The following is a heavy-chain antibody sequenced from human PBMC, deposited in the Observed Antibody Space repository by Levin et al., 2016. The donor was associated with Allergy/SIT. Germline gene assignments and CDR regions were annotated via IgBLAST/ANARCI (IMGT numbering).Heavy chain of an antibody. D-gene: IGHD6-13*01. J-gene: IGHJ4*02. CDR2: INPNSGGT. Sequence: WVRQAPGQGLEWMGWINPNSGGTNYAQKFQGRVTMTRDTSISTAYMELSRLRSDDTAVYYCARRCSPAAAWYWWGQGTPGHRLL. CDR3: ARRCSPAAAWYW. V-gene: IGHV1-2*02.